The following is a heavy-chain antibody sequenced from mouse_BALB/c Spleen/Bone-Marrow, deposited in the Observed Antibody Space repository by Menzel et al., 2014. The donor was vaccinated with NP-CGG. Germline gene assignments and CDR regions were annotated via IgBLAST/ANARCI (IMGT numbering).Heavy chain of an antibody. CDR2: IYPGNSDT. V-gene: IGHV1-5*01. CDR1: GYTFXSYW. D-gene: IGHD2-4*01. CDR3: TSDYDDY. J-gene: IGHJ2*01. Sequence: EVKVVESGTVLARPGASVKMSCKASGYTFXSYWMHWVKQRPGQGLEWIGAIYPGNSDTNYNQKFKGKAKLTAVTSTSTAYMELSSLTNEDSAVYYCTSDYDDYWGQGTTLTVSS.